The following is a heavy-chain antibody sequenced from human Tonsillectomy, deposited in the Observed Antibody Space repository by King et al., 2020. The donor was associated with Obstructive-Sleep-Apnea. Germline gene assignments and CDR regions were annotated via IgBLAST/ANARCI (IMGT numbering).Heavy chain of an antibody. CDR2: IGSNGKT. D-gene: IGHD6-19*01. Sequence: QLQEAGPGLGKPSETLSLTCTVFGGSMNILLRNWIPQPPGQGLEGNGYIGSNGKTKYIATLGSRFIMSVDTPTNQLSLKLKSVSAADTAVYYCARKTSDWHIGTFDVWGQGTMVTVSS. CDR1: GGSMNILL. J-gene: IGHJ3*01. V-gene: IGHV4-59*11. CDR3: ARKTSDWHIGTFDV.